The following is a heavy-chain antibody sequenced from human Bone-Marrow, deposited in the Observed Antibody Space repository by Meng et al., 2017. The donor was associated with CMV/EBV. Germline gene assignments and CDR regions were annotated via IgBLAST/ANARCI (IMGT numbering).Heavy chain of an antibody. J-gene: IGHJ6*02. CDR1: GFTFSSYA. CDR2: ISYDGSNK. D-gene: IGHD6-13*01. Sequence: GESLKISCAASGFTFSSYAMHWVRQAPGKGLEWVAVISYDGSNKYYADSVKGRFTISRDNSKNTLYLQMNSLRAEDTAVYYCARGGSSTYYYYYGMDVWGQRTTVTVSS. V-gene: IGHV3-30*04. CDR3: ARGGSSTYYYYYGMDV.